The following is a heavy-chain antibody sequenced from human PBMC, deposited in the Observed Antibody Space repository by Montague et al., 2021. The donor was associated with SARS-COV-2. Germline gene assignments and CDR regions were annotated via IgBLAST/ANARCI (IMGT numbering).Heavy chain of an antibody. CDR1: GFSLSTSGVG. D-gene: IGHD6-13*01. Sequence: PALVTPTQTLTLTCTFSGFSLSTSGVGAGWIRQPPGKALEWLAVIYWDDDKRYSPSLKSRLTITKDTSKNQVVLTMTNMDPVDTATYYCAHSSIAAAGTTRGRFDPWGQGTLVTVSS. CDR2: IYWDDDK. J-gene: IGHJ5*02. V-gene: IGHV2-5*02. CDR3: AHSSIAAAGTTRGRFDP.